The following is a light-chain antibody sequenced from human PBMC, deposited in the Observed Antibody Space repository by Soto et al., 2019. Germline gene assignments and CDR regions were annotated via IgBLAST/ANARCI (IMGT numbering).Light chain of an antibody. CDR3: QETYSTPTWT. CDR2: DAS. Sequence: DIQMTQSPSSLSASVGDRVTITCRASQSISTYLNWFQQKPGKAPRLLIYDASRLQSAVPSRFSGSGSGTDFTLTISSLQPEDFATYYCQETYSTPTWTFGQGTKVDIK. J-gene: IGKJ1*01. CDR1: QSISTY. V-gene: IGKV1-39*01.